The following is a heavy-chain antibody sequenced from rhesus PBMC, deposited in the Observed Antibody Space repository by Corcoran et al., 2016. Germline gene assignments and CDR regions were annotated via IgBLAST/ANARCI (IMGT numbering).Heavy chain of an antibody. D-gene: IGHD3-28*01. V-gene: IGHV4-173*01. CDR1: GGSIRSYY. J-gene: IGHJ4*01. CDR2: ISGSNGSP. CDR3: ASYYYGRANFDF. Sequence: QLQLQESGPGLVKPSETLSLTCTVSGGSIRSYYWTWIRQPPGKGLEWMGRISGSNGSPASNPSLNSRVSSSTNTSKSQCSLKLTSLTAADTAVYYCASYYYGRANFDFWGQGVLVTVSS.